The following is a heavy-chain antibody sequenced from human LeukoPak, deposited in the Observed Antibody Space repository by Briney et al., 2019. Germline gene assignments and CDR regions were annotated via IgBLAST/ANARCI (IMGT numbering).Heavy chain of an antibody. Sequence: GGSLRLSCAAPGFTFSSYEMNWVRQAPGKGLEWVSYISSSGSTIYYADSVKGRFTISRDNAKNSLYLQMNSLRAEDTAVYYCASNTGYSYGYFDYWGQGTLVTVSS. J-gene: IGHJ4*02. CDR1: GFTFSSYE. D-gene: IGHD5-18*01. V-gene: IGHV3-48*03. CDR2: ISSSGSTI. CDR3: ASNTGYSYGYFDY.